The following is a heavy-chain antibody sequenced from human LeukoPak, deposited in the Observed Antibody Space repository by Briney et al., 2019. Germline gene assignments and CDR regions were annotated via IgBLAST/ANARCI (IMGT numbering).Heavy chain of an antibody. V-gene: IGHV5-51*01. Sequence: GESLKISCKASGYSFTNYWIGWVRQMPGKGLEWMGIIYPGDSDTRYSPSFQGQVTISADKSISTAYLQWSSLKASDTAMYYCARYQLTMVRGVIGRYYFDYWGQGTLVTVSS. CDR3: ARYQLTMVRGVIGRYYFDY. CDR1: GYSFTNYW. D-gene: IGHD3-10*01. J-gene: IGHJ4*02. CDR2: IYPGDSDT.